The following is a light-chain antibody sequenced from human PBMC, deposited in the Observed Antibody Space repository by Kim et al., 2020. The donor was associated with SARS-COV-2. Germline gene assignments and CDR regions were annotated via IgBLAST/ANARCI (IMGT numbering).Light chain of an antibody. CDR2: YDS. CDR3: QVWDSSSDHFWV. J-gene: IGLJ3*02. CDR1: NIGSKS. Sequence: SYELTPPPSVSVAPGKTARITCGGNNIGSKSVHWYQQKPGQAPVLVIYYDSDRPSGIPERFSGSNSGNTATLTISRVEAGDEADYYCQVWDSSSDHFWVFGGGTQLTVL. V-gene: IGLV3-21*04.